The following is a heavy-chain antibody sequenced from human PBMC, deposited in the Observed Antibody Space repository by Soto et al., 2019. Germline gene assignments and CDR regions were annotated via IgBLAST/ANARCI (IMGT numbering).Heavy chain of an antibody. CDR3: ARGRHYYDSSGDDY. J-gene: IGHJ4*02. CDR1: GFTFSSYA. CDR2: INSNGSST. V-gene: IGHV3-74*01. Sequence: GGSLRLSCAASGFTFSSYAMRWVRQAPGKGLVWVSRINSNGSSTSYADSVKGRFTISRDNAKNTLYLQMNSLRAEDTAVYYCARGRHYYDSSGDDYWGREPWSPS. D-gene: IGHD3-22*01.